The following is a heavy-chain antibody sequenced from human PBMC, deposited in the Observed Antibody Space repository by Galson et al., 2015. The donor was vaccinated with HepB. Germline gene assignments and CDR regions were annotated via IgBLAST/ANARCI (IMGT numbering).Heavy chain of an antibody. V-gene: IGHV1-18*01. Sequence: QSGAEVKKPGASVKVSCKASGYTFTSYGISWVRQAPGQGLEWMGWISAYNGNTNYAQKLQGRVTMTTDTSTSTAYMELRSLRSDDTTVYYCARLPLHCSSTSCYPGIMLFDIWGQGTMVTVSS. D-gene: IGHD2-2*01. CDR1: GYTFTSYG. J-gene: IGHJ3*02. CDR2: ISAYNGNT. CDR3: ARLPLHCSSTSCYPGIMLFDI.